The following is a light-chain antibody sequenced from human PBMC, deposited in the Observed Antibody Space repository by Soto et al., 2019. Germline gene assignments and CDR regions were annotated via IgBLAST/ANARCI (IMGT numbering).Light chain of an antibody. V-gene: IGKV3-20*01. CDR3: QQYGSSPPT. J-gene: IGKJ1*01. CDR2: GAS. CDR1: QSVSTNN. Sequence: EIVLTQSPGTLALSPGERATLSCRASQSVSTNNLAWYQRKPGQAPRLLIYGASSRATDIPARFSGSGSGTDFTLTITRLEPEDFAVYYGQQYGSSPPTFGQGTKVEIK.